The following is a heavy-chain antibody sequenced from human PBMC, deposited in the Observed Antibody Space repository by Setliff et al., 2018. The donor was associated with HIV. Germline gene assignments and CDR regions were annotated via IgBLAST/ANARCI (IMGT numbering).Heavy chain of an antibody. J-gene: IGHJ4*02. CDR2: INHSGST. Sequence: PSETLSLTCAVYRGSFSGYYWSWIRQPPGKGLEWIGEINHSGSTNYNPSLKSRVTISVDTSMDQFSLKLNSVTAADTAVYYCAAASSWDPLLDYWGQGTLVTVSS. D-gene: IGHD6-13*01. CDR1: RGSFSGYY. V-gene: IGHV4-34*01. CDR3: AAASSWDPLLDY.